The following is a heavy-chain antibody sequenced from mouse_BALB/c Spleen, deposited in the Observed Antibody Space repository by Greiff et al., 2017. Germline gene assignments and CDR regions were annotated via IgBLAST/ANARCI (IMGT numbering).Heavy chain of an antibody. CDR3: ARWLLQGYAMDY. V-gene: IGHV1-54*03. D-gene: IGHD2-3*01. CDR2: INPGSGGT. J-gene: IGHJ4*01. Sequence: VQLQQSGAELVRPGTSVKVSCKASGYAFTNYLIEWVKQRPGQGLEWIGVINPGSGGTNYNEKFKGKATLTADKSSSTAYMELSSLTSDDSAVYFCARWLLQGYAMDYWGQGTSVTVSS. CDR1: GYAFTNYL.